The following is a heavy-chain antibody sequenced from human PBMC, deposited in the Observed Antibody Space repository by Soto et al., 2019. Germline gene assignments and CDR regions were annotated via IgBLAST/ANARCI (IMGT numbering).Heavy chain of an antibody. CDR3: ARDKYYGSGRPKYNWFDP. CDR1: GYTFTSYG. Sequence: ASVKVSCKASGYTFTSYGISWVRQAPGQGLEWMGWISAYNGNTNYAQKLQGRVTMTTDTSTSTAYMELRSLRSDDTAVYYCARDKYYGSGRPKYNWFDPWGQGTLVTVSS. V-gene: IGHV1-18*01. CDR2: ISAYNGNT. D-gene: IGHD3-10*01. J-gene: IGHJ5*02.